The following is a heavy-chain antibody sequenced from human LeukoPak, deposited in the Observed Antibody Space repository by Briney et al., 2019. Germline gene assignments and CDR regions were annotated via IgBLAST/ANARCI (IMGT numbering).Heavy chain of an antibody. CDR2: IIPIFGTA. CDR1: GGTFSSYA. J-gene: IGHJ4*02. D-gene: IGHD3-22*01. CDR3: ARGSSSGEYDSSGYYAPYGY. V-gene: IGHV1-69*13. Sequence: SVKVSCKASGGTFSSYAISWVRQAPGQGLEWMGGIIPIFGTANYAQKFQGRVTITADESTSTAYMELSSLRSEDTAVYYCARGSSSGEYDSSGYYAPYGYWGQGTLVTVSS.